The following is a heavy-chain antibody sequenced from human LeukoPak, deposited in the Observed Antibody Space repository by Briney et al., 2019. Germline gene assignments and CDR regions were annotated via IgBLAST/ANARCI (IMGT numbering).Heavy chain of an antibody. CDR3: ARVRVGATYGGAFDI. Sequence: PGGSLRLSCAASGFTFSSYVMHWVRQAPGKGLEWVAFIRYDGSNKYYADSVKGRFTISRDNAKNSLYLQMNSLRAEDTAVYYCARVRVGATYGGAFDIWGQGTMVTVSS. J-gene: IGHJ3*02. CDR1: GFTFSSYV. CDR2: IRYDGSNK. V-gene: IGHV3-30*02. D-gene: IGHD1-26*01.